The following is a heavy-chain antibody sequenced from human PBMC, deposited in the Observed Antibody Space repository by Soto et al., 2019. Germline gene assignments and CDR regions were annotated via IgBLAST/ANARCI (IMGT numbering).Heavy chain of an antibody. Sequence: QVQLVESGGGVVQLGRSLRLSCAASGFTFSSYGMHWVRQAPGKGLEWVAVISYDGSNKYYADSVKGRFTISRDNSKNTLYLQMNSLRAEDTAVYYCAKGYYYDSSGFLGDYFDYWGQGTLVTVSS. CDR3: AKGYYYDSSGFLGDYFDY. CDR2: ISYDGSNK. J-gene: IGHJ4*02. D-gene: IGHD3-22*01. V-gene: IGHV3-30*18. CDR1: GFTFSSYG.